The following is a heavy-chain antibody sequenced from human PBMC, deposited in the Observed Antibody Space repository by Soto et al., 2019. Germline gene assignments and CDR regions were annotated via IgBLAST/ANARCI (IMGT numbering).Heavy chain of an antibody. CDR2: INHSGST. CDR3: ARGPFGYDYVWGSYRYARGFYFDY. J-gene: IGHJ4*02. Sequence: PSETLSLTCAVYGGSFSGYYWGWIRQPPGKGLEWIGEINHSGSTNYNPSLKSRVTISVDTSKNQFSLKLSSVTAADTAVHYCARGPFGYDYVWGSYRYARGFYFDYWGQGTLVTVSS. CDR1: GGSFSGYY. V-gene: IGHV4-34*01. D-gene: IGHD3-16*02.